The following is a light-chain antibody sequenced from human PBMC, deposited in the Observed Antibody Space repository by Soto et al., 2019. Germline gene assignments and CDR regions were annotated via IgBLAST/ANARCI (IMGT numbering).Light chain of an antibody. V-gene: IGKV1-5*01. CDR1: QSISSW. Sequence: DIPMTQSPSTLSASVGDRVTITCRASQSISSWLAWYQQKPGTAPKLLIYDASSLESGVPSRFSGSGSGTEFTLTISSLQPDDFATYYCQQYNSYPYTFGQGTKLEIK. CDR2: DAS. J-gene: IGKJ2*01. CDR3: QQYNSYPYT.